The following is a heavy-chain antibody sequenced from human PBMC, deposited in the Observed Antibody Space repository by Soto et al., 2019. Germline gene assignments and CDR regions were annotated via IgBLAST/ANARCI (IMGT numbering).Heavy chain of an antibody. Sequence: QVQLQESGPGLVRPSETLSLTCTVSGDSMSSGYYCWSWIRQSPDKGLEWIGHIFSDGSSYNNPSLQGRVTLSLDMSQTHFSLNLTSVSAADTAVYYCARGPSGDKVHYWGQGTLVTVSS. CDR3: ARGPSGDKVHY. J-gene: IGHJ4*02. CDR1: GDSMSSGYYC. V-gene: IGHV4-30-4*01. D-gene: IGHD7-27*01. CDR2: IFSDGSS.